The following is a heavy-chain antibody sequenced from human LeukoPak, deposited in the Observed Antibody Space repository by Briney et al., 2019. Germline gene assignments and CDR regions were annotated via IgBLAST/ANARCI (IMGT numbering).Heavy chain of an antibody. Sequence: GGSLRLSCAASGFTFDDYGMCWVRQAPGKGLEWVSGINWNGGSTGYADSVKGRFTISRDNAKNSLYLQMNSLRAEDTAVYYCARPMGSYSSSFYPSDAYYYYMDVWGKGTTVTVSS. J-gene: IGHJ6*03. CDR1: GFTFDDYG. CDR3: ARPMGSYSSSFYPSDAYYYYMDV. D-gene: IGHD6-6*01. V-gene: IGHV3-20*04. CDR2: INWNGGST.